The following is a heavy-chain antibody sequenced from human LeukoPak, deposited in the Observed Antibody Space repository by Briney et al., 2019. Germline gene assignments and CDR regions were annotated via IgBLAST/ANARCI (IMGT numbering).Heavy chain of an antibody. J-gene: IGHJ4*02. V-gene: IGHV1-46*01. CDR3: ARGGDSSGSWAPEGFDY. CDR2: INPSGGST. CDR1: GYTFTSYY. Sequence: GASVKVSCKASGYTFTSYYMHWVRQAPGQGLEWMGIINPSGGSTSYAQKFQGRVTMTRDTSTSTVYMELSSLRSEDTAVYYCARGGDSSGSWAPEGFDYWGQGTLVNVSS. D-gene: IGHD3-22*01.